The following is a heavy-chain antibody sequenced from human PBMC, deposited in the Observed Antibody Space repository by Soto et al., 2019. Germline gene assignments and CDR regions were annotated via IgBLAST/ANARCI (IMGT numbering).Heavy chain of an antibody. CDR3: ARDQGITGTPYYYYYGMDV. V-gene: IGHV1-69*13. J-gene: IGHJ6*02. Sequence: SVKVSCKASGGTFSSYAISWVRQAPGQGLEWMGGIIPIFGTANYAQRFQGRVTITADESTSTAYMELSSLRSEDTAVYYCARDQGITGTPYYYYYGMDVWGQGTTVTVSS. D-gene: IGHD1-7*01. CDR1: GGTFSSYA. CDR2: IIPIFGTA.